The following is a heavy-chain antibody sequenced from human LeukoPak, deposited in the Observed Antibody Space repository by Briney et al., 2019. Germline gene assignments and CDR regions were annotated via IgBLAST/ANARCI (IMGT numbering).Heavy chain of an antibody. V-gene: IGHV3-11*04. CDR3: ARERVVRGAQWLVRNDAFDI. Sequence: GGSLRLSCAASGFTFSDYSMSWIRQAPGKGLEWVSYISSSGSTIYYADSVKGRFTISRDNAKNSLYLQMNSLRAEDTAVYYCARERVVRGAQWLVRNDAFDIWGQGTMVTVSS. D-gene: IGHD6-19*01. CDR1: GFTFSDYS. J-gene: IGHJ3*02. CDR2: ISSSGSTI.